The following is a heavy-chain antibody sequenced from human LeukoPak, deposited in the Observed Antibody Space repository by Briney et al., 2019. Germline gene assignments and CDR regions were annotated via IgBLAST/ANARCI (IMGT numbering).Heavy chain of an antibody. CDR3: AKDVRRYCSGGSCPADY. J-gene: IGHJ4*02. Sequence: GRSLRLSCAASGFTFSSYGMHWVRQAPGKGLEWVAVISYDGSNKYYADSVKGRFTISRDNSKNTLYLQMNSLRAEDTAVYYCAKDVRRYCSGGSCPADYWGQGTLVTVSS. CDR1: GFTFSSYG. D-gene: IGHD2-15*01. V-gene: IGHV3-30*18. CDR2: ISYDGSNK.